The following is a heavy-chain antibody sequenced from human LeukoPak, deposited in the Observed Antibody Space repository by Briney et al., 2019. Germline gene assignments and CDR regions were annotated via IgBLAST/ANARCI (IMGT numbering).Heavy chain of an antibody. CDR3: ARVCCYYDSRSRPNWFDP. D-gene: IGHD3-10*01. J-gene: IGHJ5*02. CDR1: GYSISSTYC. Sequence: ETLSLTWTVSGYSISSTYCWGWIRQPPGKGLEWIGRVCHSGSTYYNPSLKSRVTMSLDTSKNQFSLKLTSVTAADTAVYYCARVCCYYDSRSRPNWFDPWGPGTLVTVSS. CDR2: VCHSGST. V-gene: IGHV4-38-2*02.